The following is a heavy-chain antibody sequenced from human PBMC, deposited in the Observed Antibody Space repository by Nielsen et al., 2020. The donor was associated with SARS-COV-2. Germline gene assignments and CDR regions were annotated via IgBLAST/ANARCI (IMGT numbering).Heavy chain of an antibody. CDR1: GYTFTGYY. V-gene: IGHV1-2*06. CDR3: AQTTRELEYYDSTGLDY. D-gene: IGHD3-22*01. J-gene: IGHJ4*02. CDR2: INPNSGGT. Sequence: ASVKVSCKASGYTFTGYYMHWVRQAPGQGLEWMGRINPNSGGTNYAQKFQGRVTMTRDTSISTAYMELSRLRSDDTAVYYCAQTTRELEYYDSTGLDYWGQGTLVTVSS.